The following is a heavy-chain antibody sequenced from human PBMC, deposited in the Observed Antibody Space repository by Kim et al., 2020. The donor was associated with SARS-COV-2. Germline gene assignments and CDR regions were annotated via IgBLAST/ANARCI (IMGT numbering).Heavy chain of an antibody. J-gene: IGHJ4*02. D-gene: IGHD2-15*01. Sequence: GGSLRLSCAASGFTFSSYSMNWVRQAPGKGLEWVSYISSSSSTIYYADSVKDRFTISRDNAKNSLYLQMNSLRDEDTAVYYCARGWGCSGGTCYHDYWGQGTLVTVSS. CDR2: ISSSSSTI. CDR1: GFTFSSYS. V-gene: IGHV3-48*02. CDR3: ARGWGCSGGTCYHDY.